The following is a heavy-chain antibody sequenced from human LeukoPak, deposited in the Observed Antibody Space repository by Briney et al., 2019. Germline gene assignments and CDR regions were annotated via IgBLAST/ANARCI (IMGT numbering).Heavy chain of an antibody. CDR3: ANGNRCTSPNCLGYYYFYMDV. J-gene: IGHJ6*03. CDR2: IIPIFGTA. CDR1: GGTFSSYA. V-gene: IGHV1-69*05. D-gene: IGHD2-8*01. Sequence: SVKVSCKASGGTFSSYAISWVRQAPGQGLEWMGKIIPIFGTANYAQKFQGRVTITTDESTSTAYMELSSLRSEDTAVYYCANGNRCTSPNCLGYYYFYMDVWGKGTTVTVSS.